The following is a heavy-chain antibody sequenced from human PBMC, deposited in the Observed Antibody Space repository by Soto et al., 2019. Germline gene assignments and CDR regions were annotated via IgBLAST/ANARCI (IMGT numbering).Heavy chain of an antibody. D-gene: IGHD1-26*01. CDR1: GGSFSGYI. CDR3: ARGLITGSQYSGGRYYFDS. Sequence: SETLSLTCDVYGGSFSGYIWTWIRQTPGKGLQWIGQINHSGSANYNPSLKSRVTISVHTSNSQFSLELSSVTAADTAVYYCARGLITGSQYSGGRYYFDSWGQGTQVTVSS. V-gene: IGHV4-34*01. CDR2: INHSGSA. J-gene: IGHJ4*02.